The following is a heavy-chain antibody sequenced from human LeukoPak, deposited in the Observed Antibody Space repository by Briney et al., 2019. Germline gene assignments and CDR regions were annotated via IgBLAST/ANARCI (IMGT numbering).Heavy chain of an antibody. D-gene: IGHD3-10*01. J-gene: IGHJ4*02. CDR3: ARGKRGFGELELDY. CDR2: IYYTGTT. V-gene: IGHV4-59*08. CDR1: GGSISGTYY. Sequence: SETLSLTCTVSGGSISGTYYWSWIRQPPGKGLEWIGYIYYTGTTDSNPSLKSRVTISLDTSKNQFSLNLSSVAAADTAVYYCARGKRGFGELELDYWGQGTLVTVSS.